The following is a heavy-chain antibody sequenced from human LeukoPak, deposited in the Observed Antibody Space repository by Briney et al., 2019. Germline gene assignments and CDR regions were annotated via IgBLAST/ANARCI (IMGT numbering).Heavy chain of an antibody. CDR2: IRHTGAT. D-gene: IGHD5-12*01. CDR3: MRGGIGYDSDY. CDR1: GGSISNYY. J-gene: IGHJ4*02. V-gene: IGHV4-59*12. Sequence: PSETLYLTCTVSGGSISNYYWSWIRQPPGKGLEWIGYIRHTGATYYNPSLQSRVTISADRSKNQFSLNLSSMTAADTAVYYCMRGGIGYDSDYWGQGTLVIVSS.